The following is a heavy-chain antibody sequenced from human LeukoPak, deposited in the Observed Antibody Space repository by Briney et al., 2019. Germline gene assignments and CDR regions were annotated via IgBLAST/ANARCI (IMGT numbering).Heavy chain of an antibody. CDR1: GGSISSYY. Sequence: SETLSLTCTVSGGSISSYYWSWIRQPAGKGLEGIGRIYSSGSTNYNPSLKSRVTMSVDTSKNQFSLKLSSVTAADTAVYYCARISFSSTSLYYYYGMDVWGQGTTVTVSS. D-gene: IGHD2-2*01. CDR2: IYSSGST. CDR3: ARISFSSTSLYYYYGMDV. J-gene: IGHJ6*02. V-gene: IGHV4-4*07.